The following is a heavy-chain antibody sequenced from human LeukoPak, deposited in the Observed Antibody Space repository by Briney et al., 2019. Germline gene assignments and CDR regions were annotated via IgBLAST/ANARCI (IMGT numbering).Heavy chain of an antibody. D-gene: IGHD2-21*02. CDR3: ARDVAYCGGDCYSRPLDH. J-gene: IGHJ4*02. Sequence: GGSLRLSCAASGFTFSSYSMNWVRQAPGKGLEWVSSISSSSSYIYYADSVKGRFTISRDNAKNSLYLQMNSLRAEDTAVYYCARDVAYCGGDCYSRPLDHWGQGTLVTVSS. V-gene: IGHV3-21*01. CDR1: GFTFSSYS. CDR2: ISSSSSYI.